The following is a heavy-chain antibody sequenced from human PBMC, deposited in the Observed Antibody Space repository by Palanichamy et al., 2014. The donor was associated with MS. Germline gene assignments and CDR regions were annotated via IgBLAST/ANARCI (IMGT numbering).Heavy chain of an antibody. D-gene: IGHD5-18*01. J-gene: IGHJ4*02. CDR2: LSVYNGHT. Sequence: QIRLVQSGAEVKKPGASVKVSCKALGHTFINYGISWVRQAPGQGLEWMRWLSVYNGHTNYVQKLQGRVTMTSDTSTTTAYMELRSLRSDDTAVYYCARDGYGSSFDYWGQGTLVTVSS. CDR1: GHTFINYG. V-gene: IGHV1-18*01. CDR3: ARDGYGSSFDY.